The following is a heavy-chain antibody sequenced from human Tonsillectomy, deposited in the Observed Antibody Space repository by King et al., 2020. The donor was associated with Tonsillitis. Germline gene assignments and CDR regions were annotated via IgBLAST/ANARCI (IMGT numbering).Heavy chain of an antibody. J-gene: IGHJ2*01. CDR3: VRGAGWYFDL. Sequence: VQLVESGGGLVQPGESLRLSCAASGFTFSSYWMKWARQAPGKGLEWVASIRSDGSETDYADFGKGRFTISRDNAKNSLFLQMNSLRAEDTAVYYCVRGAGWYFDLWGRGALVTVSS. V-gene: IGHV3-7*03. CDR1: GFTFSSYW. D-gene: IGHD1-14*01. CDR2: IRSDGSET.